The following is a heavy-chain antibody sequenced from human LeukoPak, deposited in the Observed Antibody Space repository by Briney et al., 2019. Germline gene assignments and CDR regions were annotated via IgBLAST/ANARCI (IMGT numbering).Heavy chain of an antibody. V-gene: IGHV3-48*03. J-gene: IGHJ3*02. Sequence: PGGSLRLSCAASGFTFSSYEMNWVRQAPGKGLEWVSYISSSGSTIYYADSVQGRFSISRDNAQNSLFLQMNSLSAEDTAVYYCARDRGRSALDDAFDIWGQGTRVTVSS. CDR3: ARDRGRSALDDAFDI. CDR1: GFTFSSYE. CDR2: ISSSGSTI. D-gene: IGHD3-10*01.